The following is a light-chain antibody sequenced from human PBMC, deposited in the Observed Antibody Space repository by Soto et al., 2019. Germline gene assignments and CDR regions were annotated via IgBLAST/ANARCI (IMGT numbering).Light chain of an antibody. J-gene: IGLJ1*01. V-gene: IGLV2-23*02. Sequence: QSALTQPASVSGSHGQSITISCTGSSSDVGSYNVVSWFQQHPGKAPNLIIYEVNKWPSGVSNRFSGSKSGNTASLTVSGLQAEDEADYYCCSYAGGGTYVFGTGTKVTVL. CDR1: SSDVGSYNV. CDR2: EVN. CDR3: CSYAGGGTYV.